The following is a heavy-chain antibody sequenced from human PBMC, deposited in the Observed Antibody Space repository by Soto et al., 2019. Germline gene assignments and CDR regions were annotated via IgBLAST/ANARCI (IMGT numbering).Heavy chain of an antibody. Sequence: SETLSLTCSVYGGSFSGYYWSWIRQPPGKGLEWIGEINHSGSTNYNPSLKSRVTISVDTSKNQFSLKLSSVTAADTAVYYCARGKRSYGSARGYYYYGMDVWGQGTTVTVSS. V-gene: IGHV4-34*01. CDR1: GGSFSGYY. CDR3: ARGKRSYGSARGYYYYGMDV. J-gene: IGHJ6*02. CDR2: INHSGST. D-gene: IGHD3-10*01.